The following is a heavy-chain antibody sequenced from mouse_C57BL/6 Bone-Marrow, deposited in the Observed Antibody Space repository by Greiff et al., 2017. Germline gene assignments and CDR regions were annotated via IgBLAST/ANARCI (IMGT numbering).Heavy chain of an antibody. Sequence: QVQLQQPGAELVKPGASVKLSCKASGYTFTSYWMHWVKQRPGQGLEWIGMIHPNSGSTNYNEKFKSKATLTVDKSSSTAYMQHSSLTSEDSAVYYCARSYYYDSSYDFDYWGQGATLTVSS. CDR1: GYTFTSYW. V-gene: IGHV1-64*01. CDR3: ARSYYYDSSYDFDY. D-gene: IGHD1-1*01. J-gene: IGHJ2*01. CDR2: IHPNSGST.